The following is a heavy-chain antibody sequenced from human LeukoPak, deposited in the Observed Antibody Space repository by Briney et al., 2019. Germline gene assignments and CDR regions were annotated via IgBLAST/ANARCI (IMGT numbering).Heavy chain of an antibody. CDR2: IYYSGST. CDR3: ARVPRLYAFDI. V-gene: IGHV4-59*01. J-gene: IGHJ3*02. CDR1: GGSISSYY. Sequence: SETLSLTCTVSGGSISSYYWSWIRQPPGKGLEWIGYIYYSGSTNYNPSLKSRVTISVDTSKNQFSLKLSSVTAADTAVYYCARVPRLYAFDIWGQGTTVTVSS.